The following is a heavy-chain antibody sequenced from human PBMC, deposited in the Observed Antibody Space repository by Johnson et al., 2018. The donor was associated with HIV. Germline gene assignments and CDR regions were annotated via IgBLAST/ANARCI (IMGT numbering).Heavy chain of an antibody. D-gene: IGHD4-11*01. CDR3: ARDDYRHAFDI. CDR1: GFTFSSYA. Sequence: QVQLVESGGGVVQPGRSLRLSCAASGFTFSSYAMHWVRQAPGKGLEWVSIIRGSSDNIYYANSVKGRFTISRDISRNTLYLQMNSLRAEDTAVYYCARDDYRHAFDIWGQGTMVTVSS. CDR2: IRGSSDNI. J-gene: IGHJ3*02. V-gene: IGHV3-30*14.